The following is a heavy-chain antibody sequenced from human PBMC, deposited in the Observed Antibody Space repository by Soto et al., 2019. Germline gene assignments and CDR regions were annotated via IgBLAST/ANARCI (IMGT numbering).Heavy chain of an antibody. J-gene: IGHJ6*02. CDR2: IIPMYGIA. CDR3: ARGYRHGYFYALDV. CDR1: GGSFSDYA. V-gene: IGHV1-69*01. D-gene: IGHD5-18*01. Sequence: QVQLVQSGAEVKKPGSSVKVSCKTYGGSFSDYAINWVRQAPGQVLEWMGGIIPMYGIANYAPKFQGRVTITADESTRTAYMEVSSLRSEDTALFYCARGYRHGYFYALDVWGQGTTVTVSS.